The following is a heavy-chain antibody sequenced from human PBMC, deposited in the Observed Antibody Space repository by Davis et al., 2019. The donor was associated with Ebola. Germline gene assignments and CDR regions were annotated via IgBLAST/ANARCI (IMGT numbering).Heavy chain of an antibody. CDR1: GGTFSSYT. D-gene: IGHD2-2*01. V-gene: IGHV7-4-1*02. Sequence: ASVKVSCKASGGTFSSYTINWVRQAPGQGLEWMGWININTGNPTYAQGFTGRFVFSLDTSVSTAYLQITSLKAEDTAVYYCARSSYTWYFSGMDVWGKGTTVTVSS. CDR2: ININTGNP. CDR3: ARSSYTWYFSGMDV. J-gene: IGHJ6*04.